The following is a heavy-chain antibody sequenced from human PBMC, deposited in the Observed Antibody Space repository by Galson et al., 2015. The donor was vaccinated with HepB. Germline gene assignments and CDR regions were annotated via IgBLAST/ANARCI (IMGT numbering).Heavy chain of an antibody. D-gene: IGHD3-10*01. Sequence: SLRLSCAASGFTVTTTYMSWVRQASGKGLEWVSIIGTDGTIHYADSVRGKFTISRDSSENTLCLQMNNLRTEDTAVYYCAKGRGFILDVWGQGTTVTVSS. V-gene: IGHV3-66*01. CDR1: GFTVTTTY. CDR2: IGTDGTI. J-gene: IGHJ6*02. CDR3: AKGRGFILDV.